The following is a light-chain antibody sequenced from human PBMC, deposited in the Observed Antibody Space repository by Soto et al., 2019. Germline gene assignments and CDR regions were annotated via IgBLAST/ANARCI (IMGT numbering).Light chain of an antibody. CDR1: TSNIGSNY. CDR3: ATWDDSLNGFYV. J-gene: IGLJ1*01. CDR2: RNN. V-gene: IGLV1-47*01. Sequence: QSVLTQPPSASGTPGQGVTISCSGSTSNIGSNYVYWYQQLPGTAPKLLIYRNNQWPSGVPDRFSGSKSGTSASLAISGLRSDDEADYFCATWDDSLNGFYVFGTGTKLTVL.